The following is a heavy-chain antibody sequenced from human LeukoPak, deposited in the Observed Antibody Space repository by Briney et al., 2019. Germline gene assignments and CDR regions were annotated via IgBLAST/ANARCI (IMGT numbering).Heavy chain of an antibody. D-gene: IGHD3-22*01. CDR3: ARASYDSSGYYSTLYFDY. CDR2: IYYSGSI. CDR1: GGSISSGDYY. V-gene: IGHV4-30-4*02. J-gene: IGHJ4*02. Sequence: SETLSLTCTVSGGSISSGDYYWSWIRQPPGKGLEWIGYIYYSGSIYYNPSPKIRVTISVDKSKNQFSLKLSSVTAADTAVYYCARASYDSSGYYSTLYFDYWGQGTLVTVSS.